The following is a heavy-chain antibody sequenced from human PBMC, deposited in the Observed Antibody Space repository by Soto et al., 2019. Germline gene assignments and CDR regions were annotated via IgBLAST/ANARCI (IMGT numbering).Heavy chain of an antibody. V-gene: IGHV3-48*01. D-gene: IGHD4-17*01. CDR3: ARDERAYGADALDI. CDR1: GFTFSSYS. CDR2: ISSSGSTI. Sequence: EVQLVESGGGLVQPGGSLRLSCAASGFTFSSYSMTWVRQAPGKGLEWVSYISSSGSTIYYAYSVKGRFTISSDNAQNSLFLQMISLRAEDTAVYYCARDERAYGADALDIWGQGTMVTVSS. J-gene: IGHJ3*02.